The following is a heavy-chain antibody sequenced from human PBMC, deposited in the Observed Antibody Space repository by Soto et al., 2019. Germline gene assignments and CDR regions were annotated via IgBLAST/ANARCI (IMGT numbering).Heavy chain of an antibody. D-gene: IGHD3-10*01. Sequence: PSETLSLTCTVSGGSISSGVYYWSWIRQHPGKGLEWIGYIYYSGSTYYNPSLKSRVTISVDTSKNQFSLKLSSVTAADTAVYYCARGSSSGSSPSGMDVWGQGTTVTVSS. CDR3: ARGSSSGSSPSGMDV. J-gene: IGHJ6*02. CDR1: GGSISSGVYY. CDR2: IYYSGST. V-gene: IGHV4-31*03.